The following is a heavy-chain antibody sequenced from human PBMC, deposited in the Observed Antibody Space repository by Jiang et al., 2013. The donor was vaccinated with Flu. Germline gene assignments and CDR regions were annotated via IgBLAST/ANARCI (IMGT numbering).Heavy chain of an antibody. CDR1: GDSISSSGYY. CDR3: SRLGGDYDFWSDYYRYGMDV. CDR2: IYYSEST. V-gene: IGHV4-39*01. Sequence: GLVKPSETLSLTCTVSGDSISSSGYYWAWIRQPPGKGLEWIGSIYYSESTYYNPSLMSRVTISVDTSRNEFSLKLRSVTAADTAVYYCSRLGGDYDFWSDYYRYGMDVWGQGTTVTVS. D-gene: IGHD3-3*01. J-gene: IGHJ6*02.